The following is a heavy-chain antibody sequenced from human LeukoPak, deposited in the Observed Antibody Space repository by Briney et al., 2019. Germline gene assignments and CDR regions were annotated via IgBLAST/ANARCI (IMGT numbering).Heavy chain of an antibody. V-gene: IGHV1-2*02. J-gene: IGHJ6*03. CDR3: ARSTYYYYYYMDV. CDR1: GYTFTGYY. CDR2: INPNSGGT. Sequence: ASVKVSCKASGYTFTGYYMHWVRQAPGQGLEWMGWINPNSGGTNYAQKFQGRVTMTRDTSISTAYMELSRLRPDDTAVYYCARSTYYYYYYMDVWGKGTTVTISS.